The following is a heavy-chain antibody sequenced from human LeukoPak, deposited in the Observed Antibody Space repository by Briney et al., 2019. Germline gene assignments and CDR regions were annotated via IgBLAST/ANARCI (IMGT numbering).Heavy chain of an antibody. CDR2: VSGNGDTT. D-gene: IGHD6-13*01. V-gene: IGHV3-64D*06. CDR3: VKDRASSSWYGGFDI. J-gene: IGHJ3*02. CDR1: GFTFSSFS. Sequence: GGSLRLSCSASGFTFSSFSMYWVRQDPGKGLQYVSAVSGNGDTTYYADSVKGRFTISRDNSKNTLFLQTTSLRDEDTAMYYCVKDRASSSWYGGFDIWGRGTMVTV.